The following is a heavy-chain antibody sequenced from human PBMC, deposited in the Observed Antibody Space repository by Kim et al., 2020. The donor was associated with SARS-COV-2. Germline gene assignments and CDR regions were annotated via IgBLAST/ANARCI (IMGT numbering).Heavy chain of an antibody. CDR3: AWIFVDTAMVTLFDY. V-gene: IGHV3-30*04. J-gene: IGHJ4*02. CDR1: GFTFSSYA. D-gene: IGHD5-18*01. CDR2: ISYDGSNK. Sequence: GGSLRLSCAASGFTFSSYAMHWVRQAPGKGLEWVAVISYDGSNKYYADSVKGRFTISRDNSKNTLYLQMNSLRAEDTAVYYCAWIFVDTAMVTLFDYWGQGTLVTVSS.